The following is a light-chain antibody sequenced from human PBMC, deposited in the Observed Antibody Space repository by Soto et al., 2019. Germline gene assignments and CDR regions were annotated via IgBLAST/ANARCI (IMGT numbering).Light chain of an antibody. J-gene: IGKJ1*01. CDR3: QQYGSSPPRT. Sequence: EIVLTQSPGTLSLSPGERATLNCRASQSVRSSYLAWHQQQPGQAPRLLIHGASRRATDVPDRFSGSGSGADFTLSISRLEPEDFAVYYCQQYGSSPPRTFGQGTKVDI. V-gene: IGKV3-20*01. CDR2: GAS. CDR1: QSVRSSY.